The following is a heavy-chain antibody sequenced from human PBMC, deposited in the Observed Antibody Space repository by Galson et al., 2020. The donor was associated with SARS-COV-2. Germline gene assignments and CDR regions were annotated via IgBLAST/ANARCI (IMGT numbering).Heavy chain of an antibody. Sequence: SETLSLTCTVYGGSFSAYYWSWTRQPPGKGLEWIGDIYHSGRTNYNPSLKSRVTILVDASKNQFSLNLGSVTAADAAVYYCARAPTSSGFLYYYYYGMDVWGQGTTVTVSS. V-gene: IGHV4-34*01. CDR2: IYHSGRT. D-gene: IGHD3-22*01. CDR3: ARAPTSSGFLYYYYYGMDV. CDR1: GGSFSAYY. J-gene: IGHJ6*02.